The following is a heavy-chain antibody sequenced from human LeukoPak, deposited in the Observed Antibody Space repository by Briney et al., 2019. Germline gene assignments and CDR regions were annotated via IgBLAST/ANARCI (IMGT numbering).Heavy chain of an antibody. D-gene: IGHD3-22*01. V-gene: IGHV3-64D*06. Sequence: PGGSLRLSCSASGFTFSSYAMHWVRQAPGKGLEYVSAISSNGGSTYYADSVKGRITISRDNSKNTLYLQMSSLRAEDTAVYYCATMIVVVINMGTFDYWGQGTLVTVSS. CDR2: ISSNGGST. CDR1: GFTFSSYA. CDR3: ATMIVVVINMGTFDY. J-gene: IGHJ4*02.